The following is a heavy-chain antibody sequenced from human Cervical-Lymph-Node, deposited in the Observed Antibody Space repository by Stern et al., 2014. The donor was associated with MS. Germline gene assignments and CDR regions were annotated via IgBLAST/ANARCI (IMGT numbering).Heavy chain of an antibody. J-gene: IGHJ4*02. V-gene: IGHV5-51*03. D-gene: IGHD3-16*01. CDR2: IYAGDSDT. Sequence: EVQLGQSGAEVKKPGESLKISCKGSGYSFTTYWIAWVRQMPGKGLEWMGIIYAGDSDTRYSPSFQGQVTISADRSISTAYLQWSSLKASDTAMYYCARSSAGAYLSHDHWGQGTLVTVSS. CDR1: GYSFTTYW. CDR3: ARSSAGAYLSHDH.